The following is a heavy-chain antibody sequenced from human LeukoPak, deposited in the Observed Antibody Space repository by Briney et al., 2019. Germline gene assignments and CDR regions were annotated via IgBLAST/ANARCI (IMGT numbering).Heavy chain of an antibody. CDR2: IYYSGST. CDR3: ARPDNRAFDI. V-gene: IGHV4-39*01. D-gene: IGHD5-24*01. Sequence: SETLSLTCTVSGGSISSSSYYWGWIRQPPGKGLEWIGSIYYSGSTYYNPSLKSRVTISVDTSKNQFSLKLSSVTAADTAVYYCARPDNRAFDIWGQGTMVTVSS. CDR1: GGSISSSSYY. J-gene: IGHJ3*02.